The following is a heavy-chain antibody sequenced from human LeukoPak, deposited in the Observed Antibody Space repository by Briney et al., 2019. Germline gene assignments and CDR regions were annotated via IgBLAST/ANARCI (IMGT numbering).Heavy chain of an antibody. V-gene: IGHV3-23*01. D-gene: IGHD6-19*01. Sequence: GGSLRLSCVPSGFTFSTYAMAWVRQAPGKGLEWVSSISYNGANTHYADSVKGRFTISRDNSKNTLDLEMNNLRADDTAVYYCVHQGGLNVGWIGTFAFWDQGTMVIVSS. CDR1: GFTFSTYA. CDR2: ISYNGANT. CDR3: VHQGGLNVGWIGTFAF. J-gene: IGHJ3*01.